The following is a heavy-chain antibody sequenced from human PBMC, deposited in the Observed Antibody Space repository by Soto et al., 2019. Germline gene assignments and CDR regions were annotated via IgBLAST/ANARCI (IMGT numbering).Heavy chain of an antibody. Sequence: LGESLKISCKGSGYSFAGYWITWVRQKPGKGLAWMERIDPSDSQTYYSPSFRGHVTISVTKSITTVFLQWSSLRASDTAMYYCARQIYDSDTGPNFQYYFDSWGQGTPVTVSS. D-gene: IGHD3-22*01. CDR1: GYSFAGYW. CDR2: IDPSDSQT. CDR3: ARQIYDSDTGPNFQYYFDS. V-gene: IGHV5-10-1*01. J-gene: IGHJ4*02.